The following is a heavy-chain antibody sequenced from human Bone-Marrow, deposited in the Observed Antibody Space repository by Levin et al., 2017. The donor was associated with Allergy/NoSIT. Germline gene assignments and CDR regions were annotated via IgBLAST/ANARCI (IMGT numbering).Heavy chain of an antibody. J-gene: IGHJ4*02. CDR1: GFTFSNYA. CDR2: ISNNGGST. Sequence: GGSLRLSCSASGFTFSNYAMHWVRQAPGKGLEYVSAISNNGGSTNYADSVKGRFTVSRDNSRNTLYLQMSSLRPEDTAVYYCVSDSAAYYYGSGTYYFDYWGQGTLVTVSS. D-gene: IGHD3-10*01. CDR3: VSDSAAYYYGSGTYYFDY. V-gene: IGHV3-64D*06.